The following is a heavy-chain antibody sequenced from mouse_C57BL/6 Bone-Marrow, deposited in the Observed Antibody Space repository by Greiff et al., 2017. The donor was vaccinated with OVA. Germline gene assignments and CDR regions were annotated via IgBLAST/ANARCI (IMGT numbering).Heavy chain of an antibody. CDR1: GFTFSDFY. V-gene: IGHV7-1*01. Sequence: EVMLVESGGGLVQSGRSLRLSCATSGFTFSDFYMEWVRQAPGKGLEWIAASRNKANDYTTAYSASVKGRFIVSRDTSQSILYLQMNALRAEDTAIYYCARDGGGTRFAYWGQGTLVTVSA. CDR2: SRNKANDYTT. J-gene: IGHJ3*01. CDR3: ARDGGGTRFAY. D-gene: IGHD3-3*01.